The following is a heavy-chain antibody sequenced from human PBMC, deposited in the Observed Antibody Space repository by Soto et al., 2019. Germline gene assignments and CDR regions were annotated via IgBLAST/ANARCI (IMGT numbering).Heavy chain of an antibody. V-gene: IGHV4-34*01. CDR3: ARRKGSSPVGY. CDR1: GGSFSGYF. CDR2: INHSGST. Sequence: QVQLQQWGAGLLKPSETLSLTCAVYGGSFSGYFWSWIRQPPGKGLEWIGEINHSGSTNYNPSLKSRVTILLDTSKTQFSLKLSSVTAADTAVYYCARRKGSSPVGYWGQGTLVTVSS. D-gene: IGHD6-13*01. J-gene: IGHJ4*02.